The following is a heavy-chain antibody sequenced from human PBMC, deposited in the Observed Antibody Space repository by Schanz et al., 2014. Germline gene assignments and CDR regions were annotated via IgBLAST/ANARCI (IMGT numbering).Heavy chain of an antibody. V-gene: IGHV1-46*03. J-gene: IGHJ4*02. Sequence: QVQLLQSGAEVKKPGASMKVSCKASGYTFTTYYMLWVRQAPGQGLEWMGFINPSGGSTRYGQKFQGRITVTTDTSTSTVYLELSSLRSDDTAVYYCGRGFSRSYIDFWGQGTLSAVSS. CDR1: GYTFTTYY. CDR3: GRGFSRSYIDF. CDR2: INPSGGST. D-gene: IGHD6-6*01.